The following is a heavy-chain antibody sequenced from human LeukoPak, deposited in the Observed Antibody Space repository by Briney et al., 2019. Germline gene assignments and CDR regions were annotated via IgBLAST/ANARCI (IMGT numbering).Heavy chain of an antibody. Sequence: GGSLRLSCAASGFTFSSCGFNWVRQAPGKGLEWVSSIGPTGTDRYFADSVRGRFTTSRDNAKNSMYLQMDSLRDEDTAVYYCATETIRRHYDYWGQGTLLTVSS. J-gene: IGHJ4*02. V-gene: IGHV3-21*01. CDR2: IGPTGTDR. CDR3: ATETIRRHYDY. CDR1: GFTFSSCG.